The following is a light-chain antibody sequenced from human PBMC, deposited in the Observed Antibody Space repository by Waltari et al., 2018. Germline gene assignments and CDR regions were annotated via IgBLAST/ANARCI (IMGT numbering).Light chain of an antibody. Sequence: EIVLTQSPATLSLSPGERATLSCRASHSVREYLAWYQQRHGQAPRLLIYDASNSATGVPARFSGTGYETDFTLTINNLEPEDFAVYYCQQRISWPLTFGGGSKVEIK. CDR3: QQRISWPLT. J-gene: IGKJ4*01. V-gene: IGKV3-11*01. CDR2: DAS. CDR1: HSVREY.